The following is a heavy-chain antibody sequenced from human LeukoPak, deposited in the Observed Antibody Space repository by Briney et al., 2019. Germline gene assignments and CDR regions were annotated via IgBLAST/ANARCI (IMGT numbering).Heavy chain of an antibody. D-gene: IGHD3-10*01. CDR3: ARHEERGYYYYVDV. J-gene: IGHJ6*03. V-gene: IGHV4-38-2*02. Sequence: SETLSLTCTVSGYSISSGYYWGWIRQSPGKGLEWIGSVFHTVITYYNPSLTSRLSISVDTSKNQFSLKLSSVTAADTAVYYCARHEERGYYYYVDVWGKGTTVTVSS. CDR1: GYSISSGYY. CDR2: VFHTVIT.